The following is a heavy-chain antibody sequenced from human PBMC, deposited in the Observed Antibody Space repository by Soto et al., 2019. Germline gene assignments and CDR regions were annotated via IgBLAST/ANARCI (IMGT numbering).Heavy chain of an antibody. CDR3: ARVATKWYIGVRYYYGTDV. D-gene: IGHD1-1*01. CDR1: GGSFNRDY. CDR2: INYSGST. V-gene: IGHV4-34*01. Sequence: SETLSLTCAIYGGSFNRDYWSWIRQPPGKGLEWIGEINYSGSTDYNPSLKSRVTISVDTSKNQFSLKLISVTAADTAVYHCARVATKWYIGVRYYYGTDVWGQGTTVTVSS. J-gene: IGHJ6*02.